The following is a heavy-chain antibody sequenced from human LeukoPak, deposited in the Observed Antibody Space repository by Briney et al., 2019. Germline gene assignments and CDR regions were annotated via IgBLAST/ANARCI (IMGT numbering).Heavy chain of an antibody. Sequence: GGSLRLSCAASGFTFSSYWMHWVRHTPGKGLVWVSRIKGDGSSTSYADSVKGRFTISRDNAKNTLYLRMNSLRAEDTAVYYCARDGYSFGHDFDYWGQGTLATVSP. V-gene: IGHV3-74*01. CDR3: ARDGYSFGHDFDY. CDR1: GFTFSSYW. D-gene: IGHD5-18*01. J-gene: IGHJ4*02. CDR2: IKGDGSST.